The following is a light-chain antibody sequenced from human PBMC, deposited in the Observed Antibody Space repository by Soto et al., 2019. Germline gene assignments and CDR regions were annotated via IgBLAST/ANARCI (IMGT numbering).Light chain of an antibody. CDR1: QSVLYSSNNKNY. CDR3: HQYHSSPWT. Sequence: VMTQSPDSLAVSLGERATINCKSSQSVLYSSNNKNYLAWYQQKAGQPPKLLIYWASIRASGVPDRFSGSGSGTDFTLTISSLQAEDVALYFCHQYHSSPWTFGQGTKVEIK. V-gene: IGKV4-1*01. J-gene: IGKJ1*01. CDR2: WAS.